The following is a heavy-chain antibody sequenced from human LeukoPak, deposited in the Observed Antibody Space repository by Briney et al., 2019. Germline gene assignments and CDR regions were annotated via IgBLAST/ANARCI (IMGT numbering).Heavy chain of an antibody. J-gene: IGHJ5*02. V-gene: IGHV4-4*07. Sequence: SETLSLTCTVSGGSISSYYWSWIRQPAGKGLEWIGRIYTSGSTNYNPSLKSRVTMSVDTSKNQFSLKLGSVTAADTAVYFCARHYYGSGSYWNHWGQGTLVTVSS. D-gene: IGHD3-10*01. CDR3: ARHYYGSGSYWNH. CDR2: IYTSGST. CDR1: GGSISSYY.